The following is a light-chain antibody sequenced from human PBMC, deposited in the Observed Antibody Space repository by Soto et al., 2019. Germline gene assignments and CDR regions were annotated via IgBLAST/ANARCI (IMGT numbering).Light chain of an antibody. CDR2: GAS. V-gene: IGKV3-15*01. J-gene: IGKJ5*01. CDR3: QQYHHWPPIT. CDR1: QSVSRN. Sequence: EIVMTQSPATLSVSPGERATLSCRVSQSVSRNLAWHQQKPGQAPRLLIYGASTRATGIPARFSGSGSGTEFTLTISSLQSEDFAVYYCQQYHHWPPITFGQGTRLEIK.